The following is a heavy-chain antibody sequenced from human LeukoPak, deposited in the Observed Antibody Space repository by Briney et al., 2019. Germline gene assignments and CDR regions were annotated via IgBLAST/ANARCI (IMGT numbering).Heavy chain of an antibody. CDR2: IKQDGSEK. CDR3: ARDWEGWQWLVPPRTANYFDY. CDR1: GFTFSSYW. Sequence: PGGSLRPSCAASGFTFSSYWMSWVRQAPGKGLEWVANIKQDGSEKYYVDSVKGRFTISRDNAKNSLYLQMNSLRAEDTAVYYCARDWEGWQWLVPPRTANYFDYWGQGTLVTVSS. V-gene: IGHV3-7*01. J-gene: IGHJ4*02. D-gene: IGHD6-19*01.